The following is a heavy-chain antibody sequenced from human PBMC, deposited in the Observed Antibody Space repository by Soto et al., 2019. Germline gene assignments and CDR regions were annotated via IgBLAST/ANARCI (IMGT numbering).Heavy chain of an antibody. J-gene: IGHJ4*02. CDR1: GGTSSSYA. D-gene: IGHD5-12*01. V-gene: IGHV1-69*12. CDR2: IVPIVDTS. Sequence: QVQLVQSGAEVRQPASSVTVSCKTSGGTSSSYAISWVRQAPGQGLEWMGGIVPIVDTSTYAQKFQGRVTITADESTSTVYMELSSLRSDDTAVYYCVRVVAIPGYPDNWGQGTLATVSS. CDR3: VRVVAIPGYPDN.